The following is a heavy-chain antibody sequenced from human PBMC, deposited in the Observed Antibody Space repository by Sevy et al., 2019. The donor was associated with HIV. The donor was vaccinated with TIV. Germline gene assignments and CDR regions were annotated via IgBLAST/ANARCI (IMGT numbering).Heavy chain of an antibody. CDR3: SRDLPPSATAVAHFDY. CDR1: GFTFSNYE. CDR2: ITNSGSTI. J-gene: IGHJ4*02. Sequence: GGSLRLSCTASGFTFSNYEMNWVRQAPGKGLEWVSYITNSGSTINYSDSVRGRFTVSRDNAKNSLYLQMKSLRAEDTAVYYCSRDLPPSATAVAHFDYWGRGTLVTVSS. D-gene: IGHD4-17*01. V-gene: IGHV3-48*03.